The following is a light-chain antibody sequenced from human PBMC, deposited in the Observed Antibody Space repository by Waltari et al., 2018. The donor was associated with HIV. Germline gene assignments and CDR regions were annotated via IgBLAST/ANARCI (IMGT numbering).Light chain of an antibody. Sequence: QSALTQPPSASGSPGQSVTISCTGTSSDVGGYNSVSWYQQPPGKAPKLMINAVSKRPAGVPDRFSGCKSGNTASLTVAGLQAEDEAEYYCSSYAGSNNVIFGGGTKLTV. CDR3: SSYAGSNNVI. CDR2: AVS. CDR1: SSDVGGYNS. J-gene: IGLJ2*01. V-gene: IGLV2-8*01.